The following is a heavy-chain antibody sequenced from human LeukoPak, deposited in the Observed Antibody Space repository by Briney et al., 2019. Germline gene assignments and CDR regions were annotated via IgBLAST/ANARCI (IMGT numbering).Heavy chain of an antibody. CDR2: ISAYNGNT. J-gene: IGHJ6*03. Sequence: ASVKVSCKASGYTFTSYGISWVRQAPGQGLEWMGWISAYNGNTNYAQKLQGRVTMTTDTSTSTAYMELSSLRSEDTAVYYCARTYGGNSERYYYMDVWGKGTTVTVSS. D-gene: IGHD4-23*01. CDR3: ARTYGGNSERYYYMDV. V-gene: IGHV1-18*01. CDR1: GYTFTSYG.